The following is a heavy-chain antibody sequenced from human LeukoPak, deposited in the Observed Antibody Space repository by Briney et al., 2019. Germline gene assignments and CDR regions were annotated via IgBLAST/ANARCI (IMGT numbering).Heavy chain of an antibody. Sequence: PGGSLRLSCAASGFTFNSYEMNWVRQAPGKGLEWVAVIWYDASNKYYGDSVKGRFTISRDNSKNTLYLQMSSLRAEDTAIYYCARAGEGFDTWGQGTKVTVSS. J-gene: IGHJ3*02. CDR2: IWYDASNK. V-gene: IGHV3-33*08. D-gene: IGHD3-10*01. CDR1: GFTFNSYE. CDR3: ARAGEGFDT.